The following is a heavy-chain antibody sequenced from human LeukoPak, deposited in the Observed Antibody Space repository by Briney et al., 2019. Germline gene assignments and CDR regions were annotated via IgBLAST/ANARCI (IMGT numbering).Heavy chain of an antibody. V-gene: IGHV4-39*01. Sequence: SETLSLTCTVSGGSISSNNYYWGWIRQPPGKGLEWIGSMYYSGSTYYNPSLKSRVTISVDTSKNQFSLKVSSVTAADTAVYYCARHTNYVAGATQHFDNWGQGTLVTVSS. D-gene: IGHD3-10*02. CDR2: MYYSGST. CDR3: ARHTNYVAGATQHFDN. CDR1: GGSISSNNYY. J-gene: IGHJ4*02.